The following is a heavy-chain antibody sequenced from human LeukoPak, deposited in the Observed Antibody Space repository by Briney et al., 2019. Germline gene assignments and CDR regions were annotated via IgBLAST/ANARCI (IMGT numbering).Heavy chain of an antibody. D-gene: IGHD2-15*01. Sequence: GGSLRLSCAASGFIFSNYALMWVRQAPGKGLEWVANTKPDGSAEYYADSVRGRFTASRDNANNLLYLQMNRLRAEDTAVYYCARDGGLRTNFDYWGQGTLLTVSS. V-gene: IGHV3-7*01. CDR2: TKPDGSAE. CDR1: GFIFSNYA. CDR3: ARDGGLRTNFDY. J-gene: IGHJ4*02.